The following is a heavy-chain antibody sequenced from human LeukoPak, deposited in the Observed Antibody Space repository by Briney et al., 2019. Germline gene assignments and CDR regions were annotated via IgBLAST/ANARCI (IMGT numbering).Heavy chain of an antibody. V-gene: IGHV3-15*01. CDR2: IKSKTDGGTT. CDR1: GFTFSNAW. J-gene: IGHJ4*02. CDR3: TTDLNYYDSSGYHDY. Sequence: GGSLRLSCAASGFTFSNAWMSWVRQAPGKGLEWVSRIKSKTDGGTTDYAAPVKGRFTISRDDSKNTLYLQMNSLKTEDTAVYYCTTDLNYYDSSGYHDYWGQGTLVTVSS. D-gene: IGHD3-22*01.